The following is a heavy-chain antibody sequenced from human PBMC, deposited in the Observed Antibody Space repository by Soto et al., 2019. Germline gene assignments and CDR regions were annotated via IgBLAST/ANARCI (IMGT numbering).Heavy chain of an antibody. J-gene: IGHJ4*02. V-gene: IGHV4-34*01. D-gene: IGHD2-15*01. CDR3: ARGGMNSRTRFGYCSGGSCYPKDPDY. CDR2: INHSGDT. Sequence: QVQLQQWGAGLLKPSETLSLTCAVYGGSFSDYYWSWIRQPPGKGLEWIGEINHSGDTNYNPSLKSRATISIDTSKNQFSLKLTAVTAADTAVYYCARGGMNSRTRFGYCSGGSCYPKDPDYWGQGTLVTVSS. CDR1: GGSFSDYY.